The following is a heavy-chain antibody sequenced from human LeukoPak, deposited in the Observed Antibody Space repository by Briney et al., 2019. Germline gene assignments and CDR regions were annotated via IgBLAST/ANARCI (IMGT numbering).Heavy chain of an antibody. J-gene: IGHJ3*02. CDR1: GFTFSRYS. CDR3: GGVGIHLLGAFDI. Sequence: GGSLRLSCAVSGFTFSRYSMNWVRQAPGKGLEWVSYISSSGSTIYYADSVKGRFTISRDNAKNSLYLQMNSLRAEDTAVYYCGGVGIHLLGAFDIWGQGTMVTVSS. V-gene: IGHV3-48*04. CDR2: ISSSGSTI. D-gene: IGHD5-18*01.